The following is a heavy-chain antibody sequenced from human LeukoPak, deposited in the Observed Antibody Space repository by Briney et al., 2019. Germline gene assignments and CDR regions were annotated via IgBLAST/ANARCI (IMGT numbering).Heavy chain of an antibody. CDR3: ARVTMIVVADY. V-gene: IGHV4-30-4*01. CDR2: IYYSGST. Sequence: SETLSLTCTVSGGSISSGDYYWSWIRQPPGKGLEWIGYIYYSGSTYYNPSLKSRVTTSVDTSKNQFSLKLSSVTAADTAVYYCARVTMIVVADYWGQGTLVTVSS. D-gene: IGHD3-22*01. J-gene: IGHJ4*02. CDR1: GGSISSGDYY.